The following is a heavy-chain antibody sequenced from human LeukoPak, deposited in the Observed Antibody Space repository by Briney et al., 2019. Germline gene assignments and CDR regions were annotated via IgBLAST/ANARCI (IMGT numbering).Heavy chain of an antibody. D-gene: IGHD2-2*01. V-gene: IGHV1-18*01. CDR3: ASLFPGYCSSTSCPSDY. CDR1: GYTFTSYG. Sequence: ASVKVSCKASGYTFTSYGISWVRQAPGQGLEWMGWISAYNGNTNYAQKLQGRVTMTTDTSTSTAYMELRSLRSDDTAVYYCASLFPGYCSSTSCPSDYWGQGTLVTVSS. J-gene: IGHJ4*02. CDR2: ISAYNGNT.